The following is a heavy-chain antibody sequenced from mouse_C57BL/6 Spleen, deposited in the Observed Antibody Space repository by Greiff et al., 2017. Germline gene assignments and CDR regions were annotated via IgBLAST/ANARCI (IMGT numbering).Heavy chain of an antibody. CDR1: GYTFTDYE. D-gene: IGHD2-3*01. V-gene: IGHV1-15*01. CDR2: IDPETGGT. CDR3: TSLYDGLYYFDY. J-gene: IGHJ2*01. Sequence: QVQLKESGAELVRPGASVTLSCKASGYTFTDYEMHWVKQTPVHGLEWIGAIDPETGGTAYNQKFKGKAILTADKSSSTAYMELRSLTSEDSAVYYCTSLYDGLYYFDYWGQGTTLTVSS.